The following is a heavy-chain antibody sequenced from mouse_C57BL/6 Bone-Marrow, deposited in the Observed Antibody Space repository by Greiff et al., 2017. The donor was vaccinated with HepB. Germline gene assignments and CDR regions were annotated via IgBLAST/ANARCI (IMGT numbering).Heavy chain of an antibody. V-gene: IGHV3-6*01. CDR3: ARGGLRRMFAY. J-gene: IGHJ3*01. Sequence: EVQVVESGPGLVKPSQSLSLTCSVTGYSITSGYYWNWIRQFPGNKLEWMGYISYDGSNNYNPSLKNRISITRDTSKNQFFLKLNSVTTEDTATYYCARGGLRRMFAYWGQGTLVTVSA. CDR2: ISYDGSN. CDR1: GYSITSGYY. D-gene: IGHD2-4*01.